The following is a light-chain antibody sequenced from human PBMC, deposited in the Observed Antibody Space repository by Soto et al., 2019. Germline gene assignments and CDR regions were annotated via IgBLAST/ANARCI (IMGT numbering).Light chain of an antibody. Sequence: IVLTQSPATLSLSPGERATLSCRASQRVSSYLAWYQQKPGLAPRLLIYDASNRASGIPARFSGSGSGTAFTLTISSLEPEDFAVYYWQQRSNWPLTFGGGTKVEIK. CDR1: QRVSSY. J-gene: IGKJ4*01. V-gene: IGKV3-11*01. CDR2: DAS. CDR3: QQRSNWPLT.